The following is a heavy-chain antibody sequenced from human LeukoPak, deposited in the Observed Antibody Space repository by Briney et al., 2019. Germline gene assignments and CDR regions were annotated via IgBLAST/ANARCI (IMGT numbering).Heavy chain of an antibody. V-gene: IGHV4-4*02. D-gene: IGHD3-10*01. CDR1: GGSVSSSNW. J-gene: IGHJ5*02. CDR2: IYHSGST. CDR3: ARDAGSYYKTGFDP. Sequence: SGTLSLTCAVSGGSVSSSNWWSWVRQPPGKGLEWIGEIYHSGSTNYNPSLKSRVTISVDKSKNQFSLKLSSVTAADTAVYYCARDAGSYYKTGFDPWGQGTLVTVSS.